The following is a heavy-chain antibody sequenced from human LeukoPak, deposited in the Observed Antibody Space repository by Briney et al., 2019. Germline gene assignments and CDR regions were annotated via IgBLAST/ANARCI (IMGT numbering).Heavy chain of an antibody. CDR3: ARDFWSGYYTED. V-gene: IGHV3-48*04. CDR2: VSGSSSGSTSII. Sequence: PGGSLRLSCEFSGIIFSTYAMNWVRQAPGKGLEWISYVSGSSSGSTSIIQYADSVKGRFTISRDNAKNSLHLQMNSLSAEDTAVYYCARDFWSGYYTEDWGQGALVTVSS. CDR1: GIIFSTYA. D-gene: IGHD3-3*01. J-gene: IGHJ4*02.